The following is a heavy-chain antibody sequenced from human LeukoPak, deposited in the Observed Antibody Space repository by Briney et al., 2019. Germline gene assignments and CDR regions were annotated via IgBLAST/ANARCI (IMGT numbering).Heavy chain of an antibody. D-gene: IGHD6-13*01. V-gene: IGHV1-69*01. CDR1: GGTFSSYA. Sequence: SVKVSCKASGGTFSSYAISWVRQAPGQGLEWMGGIIPIFGTANYAQKFQGRVTITADESTSTAYMELSSLRSEDTAVYYCARGPRVIAAGLRQQYFQPWGQGTLVTVSS. CDR3: ARGPRVIAAGLRQQYFQP. J-gene: IGHJ1*01. CDR2: IIPIFGTA.